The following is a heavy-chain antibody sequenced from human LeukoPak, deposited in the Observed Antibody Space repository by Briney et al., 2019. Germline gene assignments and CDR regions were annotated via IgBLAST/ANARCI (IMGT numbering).Heavy chain of an antibody. D-gene: IGHD6-19*01. CDR2: IYHSGST. J-gene: IGHJ3*02. CDR1: GGSISSSNW. V-gene: IGHV4-4*02. Sequence: SETLSLTCAVSGGSISSSNWWSWVRQPPGKGLEWIGEIYHSGSTNYNPSLKGRVTISVDKSKNQFSLKLSSVTAADTAVYYCASANSSGWTTDAFDIWGQGTMVTVSS. CDR3: ASANSSGWTTDAFDI.